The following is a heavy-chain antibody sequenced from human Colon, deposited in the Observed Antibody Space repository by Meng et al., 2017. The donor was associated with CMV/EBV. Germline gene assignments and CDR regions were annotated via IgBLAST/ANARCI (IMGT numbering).Heavy chain of an antibody. CDR3: ARAGSVYAKNDNWFDP. J-gene: IGHJ5*02. D-gene: IGHD2-8*01. CDR2: INPTVGST. CDR1: GYTFTSYY. V-gene: IGHV1-46*01. Sequence: ASVKVSCKASGYTFTSYYMHWVRQAPGQGLEWMGIINPTVGSTSYAQKFQGRVTITRDTSTSTVYMELSSLRSEDTAVYYCARAGSVYAKNDNWFDPWGQGTLVTVSS.